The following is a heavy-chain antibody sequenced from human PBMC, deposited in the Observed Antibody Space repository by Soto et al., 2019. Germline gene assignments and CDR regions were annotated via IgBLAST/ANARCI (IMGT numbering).Heavy chain of an antibody. V-gene: IGHV3-21*01. D-gene: IGHD1-26*01. Sequence: PGGSLRLSCAASGFTFSSYSMNWVRQAPGKGLEWVSSISSSSSYIYYADSVKGRFTISRDNAKNSLYLQMNSLRAEDTAVYYCARLPVGATTGYFDYWGQGTLGTVSS. CDR3: ARLPVGATTGYFDY. CDR2: ISSSSSYI. J-gene: IGHJ4*02. CDR1: GFTFSSYS.